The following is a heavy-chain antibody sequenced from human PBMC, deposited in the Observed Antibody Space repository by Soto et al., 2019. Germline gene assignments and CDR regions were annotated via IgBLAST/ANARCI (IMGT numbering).Heavy chain of an antibody. V-gene: IGHV4-34*01. Sequence: ETLSLTCAVYGGSFSTYNWTWIRQPPGKGLEWIGEVNHSGSTNSNPSLKSRVSISLDTSKNHFSLKLTSVTAADTAVYYCARGYPIAAAAPSYYGMDVWGQGTTVTVS. J-gene: IGHJ6*02. D-gene: IGHD6-13*01. CDR2: VNHSGST. CDR3: ARGYPIAAAAPSYYGMDV. CDR1: GGSFSTYN.